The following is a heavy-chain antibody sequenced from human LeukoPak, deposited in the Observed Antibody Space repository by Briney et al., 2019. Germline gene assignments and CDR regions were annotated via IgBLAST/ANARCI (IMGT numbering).Heavy chain of an antibody. CDR2: VNWNGGTI. V-gene: IGHV3-20*04. Sequence: PGGSLRLSCAASGFTFDDYDISWVRQAPGKGLEWVSHVNWNGGTIGYADSVKGRFTISRDNAKNSLYLQMNSLRAEDTAVYYCAELGITMIGGVWGKGTTVTISS. D-gene: IGHD3-10*02. CDR3: AELGITMIGGV. CDR1: GFTFDDYD. J-gene: IGHJ6*04.